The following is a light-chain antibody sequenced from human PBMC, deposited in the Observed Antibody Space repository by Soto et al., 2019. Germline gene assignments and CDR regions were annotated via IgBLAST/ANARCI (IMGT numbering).Light chain of an antibody. V-gene: IGLV2-14*01. CDR3: SSFASTHTHV. J-gene: IGLJ1*01. Sequence: QSVLTQPASVSGSPGQSITISCTGTSSDVAFYNHVSWYQQHPGKAPKLLIYEVNNRPSGVSHRFSGSKSGNTASLTISGLQAEDEADYYCSSFASTHTHVSGTGTKLTVL. CDR2: EVN. CDR1: SSDVAFYNH.